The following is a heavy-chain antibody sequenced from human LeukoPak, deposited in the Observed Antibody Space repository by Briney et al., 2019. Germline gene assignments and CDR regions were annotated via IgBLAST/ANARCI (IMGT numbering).Heavy chain of an antibody. J-gene: IGHJ4*02. V-gene: IGHV3-74*01. Sequence: GDPLRHSCELSGFTFSSHWMHCVPPAPGKGVVWGLRIIHYGSDTIYADSVKGRFTISRDTAKNTVYLQMNSLRAADTAVYYCVRSNGWPDHWGLGTLVTVSS. CDR1: GFTFSSHW. CDR3: VRSNGWPDH. CDR2: IIHYGSDT. D-gene: IGHD6-19*01.